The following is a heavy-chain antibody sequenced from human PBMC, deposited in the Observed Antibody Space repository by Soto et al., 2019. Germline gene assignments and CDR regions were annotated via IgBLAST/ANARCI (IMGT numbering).Heavy chain of an antibody. D-gene: IGHD2-21*02. CDR2: IIPIFGTA. Sequence: EASVKVSCKASGGTFSSYAISWVRQAPGQGLEWMGGIIPIFGTANYAQKFQGRVTITADESTSTAYMELSSLRSEDTAVYYCARYNCGGDCYPYCYYGMHLWGHGTRVIVS. CDR1: GGTFSSYA. CDR3: ARYNCGGDCYPYCYYGMHL. J-gene: IGHJ6*02. V-gene: IGHV1-69*13.